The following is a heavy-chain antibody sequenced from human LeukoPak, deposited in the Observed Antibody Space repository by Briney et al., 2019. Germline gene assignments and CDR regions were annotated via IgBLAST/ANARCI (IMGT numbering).Heavy chain of an antibody. V-gene: IGHV4-30-4*01. CDR2: IYYSGST. D-gene: IGHD5-18*01. CDR3: ARGVDTAMPSAYGMDV. J-gene: IGHJ6*02. CDR1: GGSISSGDYY. Sequence: SQTLSLTCTVSGGSISSGDYYWSWIRQPPGKGLEWIGYIYYSGSTYYNPSLKSRVTISVDTSKNQFSLKLSSVTAADTAVYYCARGVDTAMPSAYGMDVWGQGTTVTVSS.